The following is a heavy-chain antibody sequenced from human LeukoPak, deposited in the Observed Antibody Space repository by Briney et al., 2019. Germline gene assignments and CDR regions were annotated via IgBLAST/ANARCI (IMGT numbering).Heavy chain of an antibody. D-gene: IGHD3-10*01. CDR3: ATMVRGVLWGDWFDP. V-gene: IGHV1-24*01. CDR2: FDPEDGET. Sequence: ASVKVSCKVSGYTLTELSMHWVPQAPGKGLEWMGGFDPEDGETIYAQKFQGRVTMTEDTSTDTAYMELSSLRSEDTAVYYCATMVRGVLWGDWFDPWGQGTLVTVSS. J-gene: IGHJ5*02. CDR1: GYTLTELS.